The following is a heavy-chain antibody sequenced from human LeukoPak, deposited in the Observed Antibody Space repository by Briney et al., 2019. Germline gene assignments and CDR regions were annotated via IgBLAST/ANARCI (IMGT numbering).Heavy chain of an antibody. Sequence: ASVKVSCKASGSTFTGYYMHWVRQAPGQGLEWMGWINPNSGGTNYAQKFQGRVTMTRDTSISTAYMELSRLRSDDTAVYYCARDLPGFTIYDYVWGSYRPFDYWGQGTLVTVSS. CDR2: INPNSGGT. CDR3: ARDLPGFTIYDYVWGSYRPFDY. J-gene: IGHJ4*02. D-gene: IGHD3-16*02. CDR1: GSTFTGYY. V-gene: IGHV1-2*02.